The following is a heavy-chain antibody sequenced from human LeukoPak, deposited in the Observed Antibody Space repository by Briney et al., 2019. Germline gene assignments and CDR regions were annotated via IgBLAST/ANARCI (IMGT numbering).Heavy chain of an antibody. CDR1: GFTFSSYW. Sequence: GGSLRLSCAASGFTFSSYWMHWVRQAPGKGLVWVSRINSDGSSTTYADSVKGRFTISRDNAKNTLYLQMNSLRAEDTAVYYCAGTTCGGDCYSEYWGQGTLVTVSS. V-gene: IGHV3-74*01. D-gene: IGHD2-21*02. CDR3: AGTTCGGDCYSEY. J-gene: IGHJ4*02. CDR2: INSDGSST.